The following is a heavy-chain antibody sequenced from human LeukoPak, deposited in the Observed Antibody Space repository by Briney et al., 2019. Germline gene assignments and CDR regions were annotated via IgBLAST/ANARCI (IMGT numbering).Heavy chain of an antibody. CDR2: IYYSGRT. J-gene: IGHJ6*03. CDR1: GGSISSSSYY. V-gene: IGHV4-39*07. Sequence: SETLSLTCTVSGGSISSSSYYWGWIRQPPGKGLEWIGSIYYSGRTYYNPSLKSRVTISIDTSKNQFSLKVRSVTAADTAVYYCAREAVVVVAAPMDVWGKGTTVTVSS. CDR3: AREAVVVVAAPMDV. D-gene: IGHD2-15*01.